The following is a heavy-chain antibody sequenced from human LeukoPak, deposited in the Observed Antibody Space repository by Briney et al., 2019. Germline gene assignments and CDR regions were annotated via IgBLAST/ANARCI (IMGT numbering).Heavy chain of an antibody. CDR3: ARTYYDILTGYYNEFDY. V-gene: IGHV3-33*01. J-gene: IGHJ4*02. CDR1: GFTFSSYG. D-gene: IGHD3-9*01. CDR2: IWCDGSNK. Sequence: PGGSLRLSCAASGFTFSSYGMHWVRQAPGKGLEWVAVIWCDGSNKYYADSVKGRFTISRDNSKNTLYLQMNSLRAEDTAVYYCARTYYDILTGYYNEFDYWGQGTLVTVSS.